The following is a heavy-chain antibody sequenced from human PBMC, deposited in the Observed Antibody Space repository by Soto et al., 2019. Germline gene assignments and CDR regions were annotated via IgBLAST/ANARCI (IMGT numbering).Heavy chain of an antibody. CDR2: ISGSGGST. V-gene: IGHV3-23*01. CDR1: GFTFSSYA. J-gene: IGHJ4*02. D-gene: IGHD3-22*01. Sequence: GGALRLSCAASGFTFSSYAMSWVRQAPGKGLEWVSAISGSGGSTYYADSVKGRFTISRDDSKNTLYLQMNSLRAEDTAVYYCAKEEHYYDSSGYYYFDYWGQGTLVTVSS. CDR3: AKEEHYYDSSGYYYFDY.